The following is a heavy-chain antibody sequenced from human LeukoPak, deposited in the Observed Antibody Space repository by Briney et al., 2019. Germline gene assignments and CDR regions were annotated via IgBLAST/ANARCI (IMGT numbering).Heavy chain of an antibody. J-gene: IGHJ6*03. Sequence: SETLSLTCTVSGGSISSGSYYWSWIRQPAGKGLEWIGRIYTSGSTNYNPSLKSRVTISVDTSKNQFSLKLSSVTAADTAVYYCARVVKVRGVIFGGYYMDVWGKGTTVTISS. V-gene: IGHV4-61*02. CDR3: ARVVKVRGVIFGGYYMDV. D-gene: IGHD3-10*01. CDR2: IYTSGST. CDR1: GGSISSGSYY.